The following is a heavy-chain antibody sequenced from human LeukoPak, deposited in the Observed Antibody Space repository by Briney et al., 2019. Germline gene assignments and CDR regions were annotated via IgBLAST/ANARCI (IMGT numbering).Heavy chain of an antibody. CDR3: ASLKDMDV. V-gene: IGHV3-23*01. J-gene: IGHJ6*02. Sequence: GSLSPSCAASRFTFTSFAMSGVRQAPRKGLGRVSAISGSDGNTYYANAMDTRFTISRNNSKNTLYLQMNSLRAEDTAVYYCASLKDMDVWGQGTTVTVPS. CDR2: ISGSDGNT. CDR1: RFTFTSFA.